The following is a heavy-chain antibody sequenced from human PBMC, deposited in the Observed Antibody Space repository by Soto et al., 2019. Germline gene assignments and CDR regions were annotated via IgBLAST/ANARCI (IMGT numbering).Heavy chain of an antibody. D-gene: IGHD3-22*01. Sequence: QVRLVQSGAEVKRTESSVKVSCEASGTTFSNLAIGWVRQAPGQGLEWMGGIILPFGTPNYAQKFQGRVTISADESMTTVYMELRGLRSGDTAVYYCVRGPDYEGYFDYWGQGTLVTVSS. J-gene: IGHJ4*02. CDR2: IILPFGTP. CDR1: GTTFSNLA. CDR3: VRGPDYEGYFDY. V-gene: IGHV1-69*12.